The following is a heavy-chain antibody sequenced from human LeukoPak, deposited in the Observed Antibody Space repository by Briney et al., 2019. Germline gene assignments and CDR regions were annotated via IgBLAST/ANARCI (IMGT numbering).Heavy chain of an antibody. V-gene: IGHV3-30*02. Sequence: GGSLRLSCAASGFSFSRYDIHWVRQAPGKGLEWVASIRYDGSNKNYADSVKGRFTISRDNFMSTVYLQMNSLRAEDTAVYYCAKDRQTITIFCVVNTPRANFDYWGQGTLVTVSS. CDR3: AKDRQTITIFCVVNTPRANFDY. CDR2: IRYDGSNK. CDR1: GFSFSRYD. J-gene: IGHJ4*02. D-gene: IGHD3-3*01.